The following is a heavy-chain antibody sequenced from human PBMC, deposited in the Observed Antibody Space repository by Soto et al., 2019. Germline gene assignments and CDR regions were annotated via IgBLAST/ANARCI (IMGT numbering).Heavy chain of an antibody. CDR1: SGSISHGGYY. D-gene: IGHD2-15*01. V-gene: IGHV4-31*03. J-gene: IGHJ6*02. Sequence: QVQLQESGPGLVKPSETLSLTCSVSSGSISHGGYYWSWIRHHLRRGLEWFGFIYYTGSAYYNPSPESRLSLTIDRVKNQFSLELTSVTAADAGVYYCARSFTPVNMNYYGVDGWVHGTRVTVSS. CDR3: ARSFTPVNMNYYGVDG. CDR2: IYYTGSA.